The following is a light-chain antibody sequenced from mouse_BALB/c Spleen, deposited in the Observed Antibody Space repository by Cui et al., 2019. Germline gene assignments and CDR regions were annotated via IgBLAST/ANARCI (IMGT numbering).Light chain of an antibody. CDR1: SSVSY. CDR2: DTS. CDR3: QQWSSYPLT. Sequence: QIVLTQSRVIMYASPGEKVTMTCSASSSVSYMYWYQQKPGSSPKLLIYDTSNLASGVPVRFSGSGSGTSYSLTISRMEAEDAANYYCQQWSSYPLTFGAGTKLELK. J-gene: IGKJ5*01. V-gene: IGKV4-55*01.